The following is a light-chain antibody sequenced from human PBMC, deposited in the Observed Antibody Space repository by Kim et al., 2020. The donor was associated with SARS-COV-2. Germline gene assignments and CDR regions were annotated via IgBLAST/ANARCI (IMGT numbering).Light chain of an antibody. V-gene: IGKV3-15*01. CDR2: GAS. J-gene: IGKJ1*01. CDR3: QQYNNWRT. CDR1: QSVSSN. Sequence: SVSPGESATLSCRASQSVSSNLAWYQQKPGQAPRLLIYGASTRATGIPARFSGSGSGTEFTLTISSLQSEDFAVYYCQQYNNWRTFGQGTKVDIK.